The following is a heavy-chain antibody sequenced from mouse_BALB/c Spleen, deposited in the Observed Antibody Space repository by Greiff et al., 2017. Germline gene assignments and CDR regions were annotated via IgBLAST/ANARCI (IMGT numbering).Heavy chain of an antibody. CDR3: ARGYYGSYWYFDV. D-gene: IGHD1-1*01. J-gene: IGHJ1*01. CDR1: GYTFTSYV. Sequence: EVQVVESGPELVKPGASVKMSCKASGYTFTSYVMHWVKQKPGQGLEWIGYINPYNDGTKYNEKFKGKATLTSDKSSSTAYMELSSLTSEDSAVYYCARGYYGSYWYFDVWGAGTTVTVSS. CDR2: INPYNDGT. V-gene: IGHV1-14*01.